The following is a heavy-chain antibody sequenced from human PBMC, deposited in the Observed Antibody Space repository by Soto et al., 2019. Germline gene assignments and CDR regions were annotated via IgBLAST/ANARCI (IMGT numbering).Heavy chain of an antibody. J-gene: IGHJ3*02. D-gene: IGHD1-26*01. V-gene: IGHV4-31*03. Sequence: QVQLQESGPGLVKPSQTLSLTCTVSGGSISSDGSYWSWIRQHPGKDPEWIAYIYYTGGTYTNPSLTSRVTISADTSKNQFSLKLKSVTAADTAVYFCARALVGSTVEGFEIWGQGTLVTVSS. CDR3: ARALVGSTVEGFEI. CDR1: GGSISSDGSY. CDR2: IYYTGGT.